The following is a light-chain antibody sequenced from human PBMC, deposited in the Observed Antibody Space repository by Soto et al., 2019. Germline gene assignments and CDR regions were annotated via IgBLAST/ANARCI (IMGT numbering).Light chain of an antibody. V-gene: IGKV3-15*01. CDR3: QQRSNWPQWT. CDR2: GAA. CDR1: QTVSSH. Sequence: EIVMTHSPPTLSVSPGERATLSCRASQTVSSHLAWYQQQPGHAARLLIYGAATRATGIPARFRGSLPWSEFPLPISTLQRDDFATYYCQQRSNWPQWTCGQGTKV. J-gene: IGKJ1*01.